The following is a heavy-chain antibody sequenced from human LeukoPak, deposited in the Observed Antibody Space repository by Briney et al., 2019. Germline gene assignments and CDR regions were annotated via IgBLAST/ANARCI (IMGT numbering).Heavy chain of an antibody. CDR3: ARGGPYSGSYLRRSGWFDP. CDR1: GGSFSGYY. CDR2: INHSGST. D-gene: IGHD1-26*01. J-gene: IGHJ5*02. Sequence: SETLSLTCAVYGGSFSGYYWRWIRQPPGKGLEWIGEINHSGSTNYNPSLKSRVTISVDTSKNQFSLKLSSVTAADTAVYYCARGGPYSGSYLRRSGWFDPWGQGTLVTVSS. V-gene: IGHV4-34*01.